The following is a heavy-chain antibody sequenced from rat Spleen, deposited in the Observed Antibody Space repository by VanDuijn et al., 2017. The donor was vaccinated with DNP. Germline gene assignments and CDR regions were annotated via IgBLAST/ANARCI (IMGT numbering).Heavy chain of an antibody. V-gene: IGHV5S10*01. Sequence: DVQLVESGGGLLQPGRSLKLSCTASGFTFSNYNMAWVRQAPKKGLEWVATILFDGSRNYYRDSVKGRFTISREDAESTLFRQMDSLRSEDTATYYWVSGWFAYWGQGTLVSVSS. CDR3: VSGWFAY. CDR1: GFTFSNYN. J-gene: IGHJ3*01. D-gene: IGHD4-3*01. CDR2: ILFDGSRN.